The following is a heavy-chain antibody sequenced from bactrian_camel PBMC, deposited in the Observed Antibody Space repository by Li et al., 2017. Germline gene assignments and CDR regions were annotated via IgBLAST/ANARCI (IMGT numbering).Heavy chain of an antibody. J-gene: IGHJ4*01. D-gene: IGHD7*01. Sequence: HVQLVESGGALVQPRGSLRLSCAASGHSRYCMGWYRQGPGQEREGVAFIRRLFGGAYYSDSVQGRFTISQEQESGRYTVYLQMDSLKPEDTAMYYCAAGPRPATGCGQFLRGSTAAPKYWGQGTQVTVS. V-gene: IGHV3S61*01. CDR1: GHSRYC. CDR2: IRRLFGGA. CDR3: AAGPRPATGCGQFLRGSTAAPKY.